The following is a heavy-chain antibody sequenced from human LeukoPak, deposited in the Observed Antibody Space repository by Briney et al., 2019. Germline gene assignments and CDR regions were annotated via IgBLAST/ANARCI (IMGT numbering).Heavy chain of an antibody. Sequence: SETLSLTCTVSGGSISSYYWSWIRQPAGKGLEWIGRIYPSGSTNYNPSLKSRVTMSVDTSKNQFSLKLSSVTAADTAVYYCAGDCGCTHVITMVRGTPCMDVWGEGTTVTVSS. J-gene: IGHJ6*04. D-gene: IGHD3-10*01. CDR2: IYPSGST. CDR3: AGDCGCTHVITMVRGTPCMDV. V-gene: IGHV4-4*07. CDR1: GGSISSYY.